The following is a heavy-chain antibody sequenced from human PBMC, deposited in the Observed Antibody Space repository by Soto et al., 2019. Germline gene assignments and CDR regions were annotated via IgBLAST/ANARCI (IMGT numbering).Heavy chain of an antibody. J-gene: IGHJ4*02. CDR2: ISGSGGST. V-gene: IGHV3-23*01. Sequence: PGGSLRLSCAASGFTFSSYAMSWVRQAPGKGLGWVSAISGSGGSTYYADSVKGRFTISRDNSKNTLYLQMNSLRAEDTAVYYCPPLPHPLYGDSRGYPYYFDYWAREPWSPSPQ. CDR1: GFTFSSYA. CDR3: PPLPHPLYGDSRGYPYYFDY. D-gene: IGHD3-22*01.